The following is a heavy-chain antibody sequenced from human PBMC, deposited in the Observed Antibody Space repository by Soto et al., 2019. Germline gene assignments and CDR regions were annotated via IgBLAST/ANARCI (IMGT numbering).Heavy chain of an antibody. D-gene: IGHD2-2*01. Sequence: GGSLRLSCAASGFTFSSYDMHWVRQATGKGLEWVSAIGTAGDTYYPGSVKGRFTISRENAKNSLYLQMNSLRAGDTAVYYCARVRRYCSSTSCYPLAMDVWGKGTTVTVSS. CDR3: ARVRRYCSSTSCYPLAMDV. V-gene: IGHV3-13*01. J-gene: IGHJ6*03. CDR2: IGTAGDT. CDR1: GFTFSSYD.